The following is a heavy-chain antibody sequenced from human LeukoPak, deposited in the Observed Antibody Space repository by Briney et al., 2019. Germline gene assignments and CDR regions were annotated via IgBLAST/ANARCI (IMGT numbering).Heavy chain of an antibody. J-gene: IGHJ4*01. D-gene: IGHD3-22*01. Sequence: SETLSFTCTVSGGSIDGYYWSWIRQPPGKGLEWIAYIDYSGNTDYNPSLKSRVTISIDTSKNQFSLKVRSVTAADSAIYYCARTASMVTTIMAYWGQGSLVTVSS. CDR3: ARTASMVTTIMAY. CDR1: GGSIDGYY. V-gene: IGHV4-59*12. CDR2: IDYSGNT.